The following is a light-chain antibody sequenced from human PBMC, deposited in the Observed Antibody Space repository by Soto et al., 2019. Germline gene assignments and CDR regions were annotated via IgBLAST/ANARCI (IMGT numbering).Light chain of an antibody. Sequence: EIVMTQSPATLSVSPGETATLSCRASKSVSYNLARYKQKPGQGPRLLIYGAFTRATGIPARFSGSGSGTDFTLTISSLQSEDFAVYYCQQYKNWPPLTFGGGTKVEIK. V-gene: IGKV3-15*01. J-gene: IGKJ4*02. CDR1: KSVSYN. CDR2: GAF. CDR3: QQYKNWPPLT.